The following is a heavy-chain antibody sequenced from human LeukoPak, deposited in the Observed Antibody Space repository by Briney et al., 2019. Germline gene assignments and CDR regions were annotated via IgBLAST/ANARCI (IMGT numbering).Heavy chain of an antibody. D-gene: IGHD3/OR15-3a*01. CDR1: GFTVSSNY. CDR3: ARRKGTGYPYYFDY. Sequence: PGGSLRLSCAASGFTVSSNYMSWVRQAPGKGLEWVSVIYSGGSTYYADSVKGRFTISRDNSKNTLYLQMNSLRAEDTAVYYCARRKGTGYPYYFDYWGQGTLVTVSS. J-gene: IGHJ4*02. V-gene: IGHV3-66*01. CDR2: IYSGGST.